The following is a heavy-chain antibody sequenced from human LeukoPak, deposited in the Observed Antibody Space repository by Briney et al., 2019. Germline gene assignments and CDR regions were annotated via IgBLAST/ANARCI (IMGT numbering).Heavy chain of an antibody. J-gene: IGHJ4*02. CDR2: ISGSNGNT. Sequence: ASVKVSCKTSGYTFTTYGISWVRQAPGQGLEXXXWISGSNGNTKYAQKVQGRVTMTTDTSTTTAYMEVRSLRSDDTAVYYCARDRDRMVQGVTALFDYWGQGTLVTVSS. CDR3: ARDRDRMVQGVTALFDY. CDR1: GYTFTTYG. V-gene: IGHV1-18*04. D-gene: IGHD3-10*01.